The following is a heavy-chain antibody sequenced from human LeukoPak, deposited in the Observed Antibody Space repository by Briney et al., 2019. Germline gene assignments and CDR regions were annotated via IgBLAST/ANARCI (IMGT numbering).Heavy chain of an antibody. V-gene: IGHV3-7*01. CDR3: VREDYGGNAPFDY. Sequence: GGSLRLSCAASGFTLSSYWMSWVRQAPGKGLEWVANIKQDGSEKYYVDSVKGRFTISRDNAKNSLYLQMNSLRAEDTAVYYCVREDYGGNAPFDYWGQGTLVTVSS. D-gene: IGHD4-23*01. CDR1: GFTLSSYW. J-gene: IGHJ4*02. CDR2: IKQDGSEK.